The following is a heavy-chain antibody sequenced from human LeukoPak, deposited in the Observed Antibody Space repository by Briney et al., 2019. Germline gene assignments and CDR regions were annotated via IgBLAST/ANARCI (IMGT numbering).Heavy chain of an antibody. J-gene: IGHJ4*02. V-gene: IGHV3-23*01. Sequence: GGSLRLSCAASGFTFVSYAMTWVRQAPGKGLEWVSAINGGGDTTYYADSVKGRFTISRDKSKNTMYLQMNSLRAEDTALYYCAKALDTYGYMRFDFWGQGTLVAVSS. D-gene: IGHD5-18*01. CDR1: GFTFVSYA. CDR2: INGGGDTT. CDR3: AKALDTYGYMRFDF.